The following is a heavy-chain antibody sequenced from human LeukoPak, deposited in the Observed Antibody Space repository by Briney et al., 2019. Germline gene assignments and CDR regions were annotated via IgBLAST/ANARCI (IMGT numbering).Heavy chain of an antibody. V-gene: IGHV3-23*01. Sequence: TGGSLSLSCAASGFTFSSYAMSWVRQAPGKGLEWVSAISGSGGSTYYADSVKGRFTISRDNSKNTLYLQMNSLRAEDTAVYYCAKDHKQWLARGAFDIWGQGTMVTVSS. CDR2: ISGSGGST. J-gene: IGHJ3*02. CDR1: GFTFSSYA. CDR3: AKDHKQWLARGAFDI. D-gene: IGHD6-19*01.